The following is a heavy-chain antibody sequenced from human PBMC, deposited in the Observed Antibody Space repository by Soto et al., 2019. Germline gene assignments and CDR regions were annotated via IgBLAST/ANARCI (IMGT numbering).Heavy chain of an antibody. J-gene: IGHJ4*02. CDR1: GGSFSGYY. CDR2: MNRSGST. CDR3: ARRYYDSGIHFDY. Sequence: LTCAVYGGSFSGYYWTWIRQPPGKGLEWIGEMNRSGSTNYNSSLKSRVTISVDTSQNQFSLNLSSVTAADTAVYYCARRYYDSGIHFDYWGQGTLVTVSS. D-gene: IGHD3-10*01. V-gene: IGHV4-34*01.